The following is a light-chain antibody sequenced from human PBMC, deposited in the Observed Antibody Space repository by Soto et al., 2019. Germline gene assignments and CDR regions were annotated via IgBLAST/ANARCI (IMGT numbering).Light chain of an antibody. V-gene: IGLV2-8*01. Sequence: QSVLTQPPSASGSPGQSVTISCTGAGTDVGQYNYVSWYQQHPGKAPKLLIHHVSRRPSGVPARFSGSKSGTTASLTVAGRQAEDEADYYCSSYGGFNNVLFGGGTQLTVL. J-gene: IGLJ2*01. CDR2: HVS. CDR3: SSYGGFNNVL. CDR1: GTDVGQYNY.